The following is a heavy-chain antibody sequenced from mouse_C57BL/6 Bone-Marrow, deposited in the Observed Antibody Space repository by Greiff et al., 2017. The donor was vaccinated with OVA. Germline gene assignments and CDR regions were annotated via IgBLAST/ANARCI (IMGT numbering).Heavy chain of an antibody. CDR3: AKNSSFYYYGSSY. J-gene: IGHJ2*01. Sequence: VQLQQSGPGLVQPSQSLSITCTVSGFSLTSYGVHWVRQSPGKGLEWLGVIWRGGSTDYNAAFMSRLSITKDNSKSQVFFKMNSLQADDTAIYYCAKNSSFYYYGSSYWGQGTTLTVSS. V-gene: IGHV2-5*01. CDR2: IWRGGST. D-gene: IGHD1-1*01. CDR1: GFSLTSYG.